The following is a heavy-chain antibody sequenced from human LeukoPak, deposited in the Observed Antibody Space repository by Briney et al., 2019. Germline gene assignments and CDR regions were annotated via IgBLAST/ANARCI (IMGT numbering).Heavy chain of an antibody. CDR1: GFTFSSYA. D-gene: IGHD3-22*01. V-gene: IGHV3-30*04. J-gene: IGHJ3*02. CDR2: ISYDGSNK. CDR3: ARDLSTMIVVGLGRNAFDI. Sequence: TGGSLRLSCAASGFTFSSYAMHWVRQAPGKGLEWVAVISYDGSNKYYADSVKGRFTISRDNSKNTLYLQMNSLRAEDTAVYYCARDLSTMIVVGLGRNAFDIWGQGTMVTVSS.